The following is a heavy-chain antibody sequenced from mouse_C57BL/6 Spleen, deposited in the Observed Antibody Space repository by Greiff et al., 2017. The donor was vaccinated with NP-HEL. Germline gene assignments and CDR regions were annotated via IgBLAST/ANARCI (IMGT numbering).Heavy chain of an antibody. J-gene: IGHJ3*01. D-gene: IGHD2-4*01. Sequence: VKLMESGAELVKPGASVKISCKASGYAFSSYWMNWVKQRPGKGLEWIGQIYPGDGDTNYNGKFKGKATLTADKSSSTAYMQLSSLTSEDSAVYFCARNLDWSFAYWGQGTLVTVSA. CDR3: ARNLDWSFAY. V-gene: IGHV1-80*01. CDR1: GYAFSSYW. CDR2: IYPGDGDT.